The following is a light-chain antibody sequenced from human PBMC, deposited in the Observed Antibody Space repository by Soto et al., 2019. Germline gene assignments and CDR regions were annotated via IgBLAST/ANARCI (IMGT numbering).Light chain of an antibody. J-gene: IGKJ4*01. CDR2: VAS. V-gene: IGKV3-20*01. CDR1: QSVSSSY. CDR3: QQYGSSPT. Sequence: IVLTQSPGTLSLSPGVRATLSCRASQSVSSSYLAWYQQKPGQAPRLLIYVASSRATGIPDRFSGSGSGTDFTLTISRLEPEDFAVYYCQQYGSSPTFGGGTKVEI.